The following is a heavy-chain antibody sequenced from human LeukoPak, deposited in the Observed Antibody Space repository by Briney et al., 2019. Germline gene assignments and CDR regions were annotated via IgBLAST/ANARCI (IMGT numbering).Heavy chain of an antibody. D-gene: IGHD3-10*01. J-gene: IGHJ4*02. CDR2: INAGNGNT. CDR1: GYTFTSYA. Sequence: ASVKVSCKASGYTFTSYAMHWVRQAPGQRLEWMGWINAGNGNTKYSQKFQGRVTITRDTPASTAYMELSSLRSEDTAVYYCAGNYYGSGSYLDYWGQGTLVTVSS. CDR3: AGNYYGSGSYLDY. V-gene: IGHV1-3*01.